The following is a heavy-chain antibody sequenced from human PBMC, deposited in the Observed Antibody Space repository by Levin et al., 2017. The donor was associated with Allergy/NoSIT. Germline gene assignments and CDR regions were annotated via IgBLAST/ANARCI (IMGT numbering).Heavy chain of an antibody. CDR3: ARADYAYPGYFDH. Sequence: ASVKVSCRVSGYSFPNSGITWVRQAPGQGLEWMGWISASSGNTIYAQKFQGRLTMTTDTSTTTAYMELRSLGCDDTAVYYCARADYAYPGYFDHWGQGTLVTVSS. J-gene: IGHJ4*02. CDR1: GYSFPNSG. V-gene: IGHV1-18*01. CDR2: ISASSGNT. D-gene: IGHD3-16*01.